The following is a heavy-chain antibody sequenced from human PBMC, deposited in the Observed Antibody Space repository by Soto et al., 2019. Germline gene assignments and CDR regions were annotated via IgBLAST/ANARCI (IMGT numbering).Heavy chain of an antibody. D-gene: IGHD5-18*01. V-gene: IGHV3-23*01. J-gene: IGHJ4*02. CDR3: ASCAFGGYSYGYCAY. Sequence: EVQLLESGGGLVQPGGSLRLSCAASGFTFSSYAMSWVRQAPGKGLEWVSAISGSGGSTYYADSVRGRFTISRDNSKNTLYLQMNSLRAEDTAVYYCASCAFGGYSYGYCAYWGQGTLVTVSS. CDR2: ISGSGGST. CDR1: GFTFSSYA.